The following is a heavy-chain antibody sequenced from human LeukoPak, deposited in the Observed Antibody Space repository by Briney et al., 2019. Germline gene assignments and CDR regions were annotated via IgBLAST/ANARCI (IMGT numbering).Heavy chain of an antibody. CDR2: IKQDGSEK. D-gene: IGHD3-22*01. CDR3: ARAGYYDSSGYYCDAFDI. V-gene: IGHV3-7*03. CDR1: GFTFSMYW. Sequence: GGSLRLSCAASGFTFSMYWMSWVRQAPGKGLEWVANIKQDGSEKYYVDSVKGRFTISRDNAKNSLYLQMSSLRAEDTAVYYCARAGYYDSSGYYCDAFDIWGQGTMVTVSS. J-gene: IGHJ3*02.